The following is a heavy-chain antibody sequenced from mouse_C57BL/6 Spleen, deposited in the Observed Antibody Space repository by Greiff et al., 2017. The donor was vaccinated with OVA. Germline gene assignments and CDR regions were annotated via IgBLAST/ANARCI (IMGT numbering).Heavy chain of an antibody. CDR2: INPNNGGT. D-gene: IGHD2-10*01. CDR1: GYTFTDYN. Sequence: EVQLQQSGPELVKPGASVKIPCKASGYTFTDYNMDWVKQSHGKSLEWIGEINPNNGGTIYNQKFKGKATLTVDKSSSTAYMELRSLTSEDTAVYYWARRGTYSVEYYAMDYWGQGTSVTVSS. CDR3: ARRGTYSVEYYAMDY. V-gene: IGHV1-18*01. J-gene: IGHJ4*01.